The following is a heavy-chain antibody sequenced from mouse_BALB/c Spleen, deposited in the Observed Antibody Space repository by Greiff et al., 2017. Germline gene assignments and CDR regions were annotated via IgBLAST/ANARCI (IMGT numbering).Heavy chain of an antibody. CDR2: INPGSGGT. V-gene: IGHV1-54*01. J-gene: IGHJ2*01. CDR3: AEGFLCDY. CDR1: GYAFTNYL. D-gene: IGHD3-3*01. Sequence: VQLQESGAELVRPGTSVKVSCKASGYAFTNYLIEWVKQRPGQGLEWIGVINPGSGGTKYNEKFKGKATLTTDKSSSTAYMQLSRLTSEDSAVYFCAEGFLCDYWGQGTTLTVSS.